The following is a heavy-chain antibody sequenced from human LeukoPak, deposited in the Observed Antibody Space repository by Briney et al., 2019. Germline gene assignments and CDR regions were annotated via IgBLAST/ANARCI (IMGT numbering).Heavy chain of an antibody. CDR3: TQERGSY. V-gene: IGHV3-48*03. CDR2: ISSSADTI. Sequence: PGGSLRLSCAASGFIFSSDEMTWVRQAPGKGLESVSFISSSADTILYADSVKGRFTISRDNGKNALYLQMNSLRAEDTAVYYCTQERGSYWGQGTLVTVSS. J-gene: IGHJ4*02. CDR1: GFIFSSDE.